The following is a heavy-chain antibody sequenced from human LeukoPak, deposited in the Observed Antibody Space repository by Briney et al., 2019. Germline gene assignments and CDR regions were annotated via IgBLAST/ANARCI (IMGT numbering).Heavy chain of an antibody. CDR2: INLSGGSI. Sequence: ASVKVSCKASGYTFTSYYMHWVRQPPGQGLDGMGIINLSGGSISYAQKFQGRVTMTRDTSTSTVYMELSSLRSEDTAVHYCARSFGYYDSSGYGLGHYFDYWGQGTLVTVSS. J-gene: IGHJ4*02. CDR1: GYTFTSYY. V-gene: IGHV1-46*01. CDR3: ARSFGYYDSSGYGLGHYFDY. D-gene: IGHD3-22*01.